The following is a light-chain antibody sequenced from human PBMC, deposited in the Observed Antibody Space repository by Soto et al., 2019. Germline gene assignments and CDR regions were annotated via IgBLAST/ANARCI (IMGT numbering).Light chain of an antibody. CDR1: QSVNSY. Sequence: EIVLTQSPATLSLSPGERATLSCRASQSVNSYLAWYQQKHGQPPRLLIYDASNRATGIPARFSGSGSGTEFTLTISSLQSEDFAVYYCQQRSNWLYTFGEGTKLEIK. CDR2: DAS. CDR3: QQRSNWLYT. V-gene: IGKV3-11*01. J-gene: IGKJ2*01.